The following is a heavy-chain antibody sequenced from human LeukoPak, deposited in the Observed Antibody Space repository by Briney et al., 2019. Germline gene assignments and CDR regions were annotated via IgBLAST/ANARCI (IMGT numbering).Heavy chain of an antibody. CDR1: GFTFSSYA. Sequence: GGSLRLSCAASGFTFSSYAMHWVRQAPGKGLEWVAVISYDRSNKYYADSVKGRFTISRDNSKNTLYLQMNSLRAEDTAVYYCAKERWDGSGSYYNEDWGQGTLVTVSS. D-gene: IGHD3-10*01. V-gene: IGHV3-30*04. CDR2: ISYDRSNK. J-gene: IGHJ4*02. CDR3: AKERWDGSGSYYNED.